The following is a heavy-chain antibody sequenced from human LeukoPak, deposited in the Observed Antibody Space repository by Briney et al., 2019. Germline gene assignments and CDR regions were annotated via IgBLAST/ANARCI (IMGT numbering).Heavy chain of an antibody. D-gene: IGHD4-17*01. CDR3: AKDEDDYGDYGYFDY. V-gene: IGHV3-23*01. J-gene: IGHJ4*02. Sequence: GGSLRLSCAASGFTFSSYAMSWVRQAPGKGLEWVSAISDSGGSTYYADSVKGRFTISRDNSKNTLYLQMNSLRAEDTAVYYCAKDEDDYGDYGYFDYWGQGTLVTVSS. CDR1: GFTFSSYA. CDR2: ISDSGGST.